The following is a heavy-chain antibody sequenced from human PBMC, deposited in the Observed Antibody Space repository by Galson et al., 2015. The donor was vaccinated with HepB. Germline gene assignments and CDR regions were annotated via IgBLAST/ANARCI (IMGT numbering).Heavy chain of an antibody. CDR2: ISGSGGST. J-gene: IGHJ6*02. CDR3: AKHIVAVGTTGGYYHYYGMDV. V-gene: IGHV3-23*01. D-gene: IGHD6-13*01. Sequence: SLRLSCAASGFTFSSYAMTWVRQAPGKGLGWVSAISGSGGSTYYADSVKGRFTISRDNSKNTLYLQMNSLRAEDTAVYHCAKHIVAVGTTGGYYHYYGMDVWGQGTTVTVSS. CDR1: GFTFSSYA.